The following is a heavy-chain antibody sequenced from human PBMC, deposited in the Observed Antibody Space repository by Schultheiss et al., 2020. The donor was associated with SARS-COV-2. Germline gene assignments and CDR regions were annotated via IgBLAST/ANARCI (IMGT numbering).Heavy chain of an antibody. D-gene: IGHD4-17*01. CDR2: IYHSGST. Sequence: SETLSLTCAVSGGSISSGGYSWSWIRQPPGKGLEWIGYIYHSGSTYYNPSLKSRVTISVDRSKNQFSLKLSSVTAADTAVYYCARDSYGDPFDYWGQGTLVTVSS. CDR1: GGSISSGGYS. J-gene: IGHJ4*02. CDR3: ARDSYGDPFDY. V-gene: IGHV4-30-2*01.